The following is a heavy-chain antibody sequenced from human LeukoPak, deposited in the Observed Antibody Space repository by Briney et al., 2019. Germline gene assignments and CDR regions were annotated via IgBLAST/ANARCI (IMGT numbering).Heavy chain of an antibody. D-gene: IGHD6-19*01. CDR3: ARWGSGWSIDY. CDR2: INTYNGDT. CDR1: GYTFTSYG. Sequence: GASVKISCKASGYTFTSYGISWVRQAPGQGLEWMGWINTYNGDTYYAQKLQGSVTMTTDTSTSTAYMELRSLRSDDTAVYYCARWGSGWSIDYWGQGTLVTVSS. V-gene: IGHV1-18*01. J-gene: IGHJ4*02.